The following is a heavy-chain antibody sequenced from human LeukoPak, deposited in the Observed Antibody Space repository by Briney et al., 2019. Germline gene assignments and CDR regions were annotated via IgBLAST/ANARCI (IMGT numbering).Heavy chain of an antibody. V-gene: IGHV1-46*01. Sequence: ASVKVSCKAFGYTFTSNYMHWVRQAPGQGPEWMGVISPSGGSTTYAQKFQGRVTLTRDMSTSTDYLELSSLRSEDTAVYYCARAKLRYFDWLSFPGYMDVWGKGTTVTVSS. J-gene: IGHJ6*03. CDR3: ARAKLRYFDWLSFPGYMDV. CDR1: GYTFTSNY. CDR2: ISPSGGST. D-gene: IGHD3-9*01.